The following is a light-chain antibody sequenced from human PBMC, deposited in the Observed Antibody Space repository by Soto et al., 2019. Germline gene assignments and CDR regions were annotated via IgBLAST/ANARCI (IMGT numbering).Light chain of an antibody. CDR2: KAS. V-gene: IGKV1-5*03. Sequence: DIQMTQSPSTLSASVGDRVTITCRASQSISSWLAWYQQKPGKAPKLLIYKASSLESGVSSRFSGSGSGTEFTLTSSSLQPDDIANYYCQQYNTHSTFGGGTKVEIK. CDR1: QSISSW. J-gene: IGKJ4*01. CDR3: QQYNTHST.